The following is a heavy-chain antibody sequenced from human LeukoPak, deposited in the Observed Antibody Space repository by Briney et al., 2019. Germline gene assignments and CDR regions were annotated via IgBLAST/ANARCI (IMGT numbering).Heavy chain of an antibody. CDR3: ARGACSTSCPWFDP. CDR1: GGTFSSYA. CDR2: IIPIFGTA. D-gene: IGHD2-2*01. J-gene: IGHJ5*02. V-gene: IGHV1-69*01. Sequence: GASVKVSSKASGGTFSSYAISWARQAPGQGLEWMGGIIPIFGTANYAQKFQGRVTITADESTSTAYMELSSLRSEDTAVYYCARGACSTSCPWFDPWGQGTLVTVSS.